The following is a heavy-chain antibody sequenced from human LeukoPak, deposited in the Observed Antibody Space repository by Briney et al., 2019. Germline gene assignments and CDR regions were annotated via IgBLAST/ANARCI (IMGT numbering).Heavy chain of an antibody. V-gene: IGHV4-34*01. D-gene: IGHD4-17*01. CDR1: GVSFDADY. CDR3: TRTTTCHDY. Sequence: PSETLSLTCAVSGVSFDADYGGWVRQTPGKGLEWIGEINHSGYTNDNPSLKSRVTLSIDTSRKKFSLNMRSVTVADAGIYFCTRTTTCHDYCGQGTLVTVSS. CDR2: INHSGYT. J-gene: IGHJ4*02.